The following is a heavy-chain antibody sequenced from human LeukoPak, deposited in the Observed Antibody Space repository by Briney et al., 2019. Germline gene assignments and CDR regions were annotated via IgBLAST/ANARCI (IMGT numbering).Heavy chain of an antibody. CDR3: ARGASWFDP. Sequence: SETLSLTCTVSGDSISSYYWSWIRQPPGKGLEWIGYIYYSGSTNYNPSLKSRVTISVDTSKNQFSLKLSSVTAADTAVYYCARGASWFDPWGQGTLVTVSS. J-gene: IGHJ5*02. V-gene: IGHV4-59*01. CDR2: IYYSGST. CDR1: GDSISSYY.